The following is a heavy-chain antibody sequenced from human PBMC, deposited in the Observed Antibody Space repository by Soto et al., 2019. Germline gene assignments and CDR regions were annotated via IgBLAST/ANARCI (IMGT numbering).Heavy chain of an antibody. CDR1: GGSISRYY. V-gene: IGHV4-59*01. CDR2: IYYSGST. Sequence: SETLSLTCTVSGGSISRYYWNWIRQPPGKGLEWIGYIYYSGSTKYNPSLKSRVTISVDTSKNQFSLKLTSVTPADTAVYYCAREFPVYDILTGYYAPYYFAYWGQGTLVPVSS. D-gene: IGHD3-9*01. J-gene: IGHJ4*02. CDR3: AREFPVYDILTGYYAPYYFAY.